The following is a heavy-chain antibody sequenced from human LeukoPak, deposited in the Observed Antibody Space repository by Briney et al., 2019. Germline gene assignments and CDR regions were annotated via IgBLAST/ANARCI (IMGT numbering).Heavy chain of an antibody. J-gene: IGHJ4*02. CDR1: GFTFSSYS. V-gene: IGHV3-21*01. Sequence: PGGSLRLSCAASGFTFSSYSMNWARQAPGKGLEWVSSISSSSSYIYYADSVKGRFTISRDNAKNSLYLQMNSLRAEDTAVYYCARESSSGYDPGYWGQGTLVTVSS. D-gene: IGHD3-22*01. CDR2: ISSSSSYI. CDR3: ARESSSGYDPGY.